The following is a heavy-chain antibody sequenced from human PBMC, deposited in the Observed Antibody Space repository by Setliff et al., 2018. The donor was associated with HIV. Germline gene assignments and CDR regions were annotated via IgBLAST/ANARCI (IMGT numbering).Heavy chain of an antibody. J-gene: IGHJ4*02. D-gene: IGHD3-9*01. CDR2: IYHSGRT. CDR1: GGSISSNSYY. CDR3: ARDQPQDYDSLTGYYTGRYFDY. Sequence: SETLSLTCTVSGGSISSNSYYWGWIRQPPGKGLEWIGSIYHSGRTYYNPSLKSRVTISVDTSKNQFSLKLTSATAADTAVYYCARDQPQDYDSLTGYYTGRYFDYWGRGTLVTRLL. V-gene: IGHV4-39*07.